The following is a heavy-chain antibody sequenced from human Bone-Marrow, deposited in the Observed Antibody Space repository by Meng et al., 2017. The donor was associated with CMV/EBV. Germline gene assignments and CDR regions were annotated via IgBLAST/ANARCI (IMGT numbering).Heavy chain of an antibody. CDR3: AKDRDGYNLSPFDY. J-gene: IGHJ4*02. V-gene: IGHV3-23*03. CDR1: GFTFSSYA. CDR2: IYSGGSST. Sequence: GGSLRLSCAASGFTFSSYAMSWVRQTPGKGLEWVSVIYSGGSSTYYADSVKGRFTISRDNSKNTLHLQMNSLRAEDTAVYYCAKDRDGYNLSPFDYWGQGTLVTVSS. D-gene: IGHD5-24*01.